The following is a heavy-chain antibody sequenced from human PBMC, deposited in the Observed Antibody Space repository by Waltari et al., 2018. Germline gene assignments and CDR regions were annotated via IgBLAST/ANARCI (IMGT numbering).Heavy chain of an antibody. CDR3: AKDRVSGTDGMDV. D-gene: IGHD1-26*01. V-gene: IGHV3-23*01. Sequence: EVQLLESGGGLVQPGGSRRLSCEASGFTFSNYAMTWVRQAPGKGLGWISAIGATGVTTRTYYADSVRGRFTISRDNSKNTVYLQMNSLRAEDTAVYYCAKDRVSGTDGMDVWGQGATVTVSS. J-gene: IGHJ6*02. CDR1: GFTFSNYA. CDR2: IGATGVTTRT.